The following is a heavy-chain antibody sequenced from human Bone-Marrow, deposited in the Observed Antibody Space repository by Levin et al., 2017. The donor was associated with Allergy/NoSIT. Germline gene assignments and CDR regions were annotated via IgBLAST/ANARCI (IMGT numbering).Heavy chain of an antibody. V-gene: IGHV4-30-2*01. CDR2: ISHSGTV. D-gene: IGHD3-10*01. J-gene: IGHJ6*03. CDR3: ARGGQVRGLYYYYFMDV. Sequence: SQTLSLTCAVSGGSISSSGYSWHWIRQPPGKGLEWIGSISHSGTVYYSPSLKSRVAISLDRSNNRFALRLTSVTAADTAIFFCARGGQVRGLYYYYFMDVWGTGTTVTVSS. CDR1: GGSISSSGYS.